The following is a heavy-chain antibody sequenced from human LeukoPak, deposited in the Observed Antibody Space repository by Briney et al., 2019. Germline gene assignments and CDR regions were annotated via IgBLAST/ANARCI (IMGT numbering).Heavy chain of an antibody. V-gene: IGHV3-53*01. CDR1: GFTVSTNS. Sequence: GGSLRLSCTVSGFTVSTNSMSWVRQAPGKGLEWVSFIYSDNTHYSDPVKGRFTISRDNSKNTLYLQMNSLRAEDTAVYYCARVGWRGYSYGSNWFDPWGQGTLVTVSS. D-gene: IGHD5-18*01. CDR3: ARVGWRGYSYGSNWFDP. J-gene: IGHJ5*02. CDR2: IYSDNT.